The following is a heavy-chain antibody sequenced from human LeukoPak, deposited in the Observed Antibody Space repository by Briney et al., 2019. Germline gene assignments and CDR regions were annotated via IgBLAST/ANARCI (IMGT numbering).Heavy chain of an antibody. D-gene: IGHD5-18*01. CDR3: GRDPKLGIRGYTYGYIDY. CDR2: INTNTGNP. V-gene: IGHV7-4-1*02. J-gene: IGHJ4*02. CDR1: GYTFTSYY. Sequence: ASVKVSCKASGYTFTSYYMHWVRQAPGQGLEWMGWINTNTGNPTYAQGFTGRYAFSLDTSVSTAYLQISGLQADDTAVYYCGRDPKLGIRGYTYGYIDYWGQGTLVTVSS.